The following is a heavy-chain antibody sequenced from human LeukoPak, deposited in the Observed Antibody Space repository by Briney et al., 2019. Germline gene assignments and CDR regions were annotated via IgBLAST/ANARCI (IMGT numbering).Heavy chain of an antibody. CDR1: GVSISSYN. Sequence: SETLSLTSTVSGVSISSYNWSWLRQPPGKGLEWFRYIFYSGSTNYNASLKSRVTISVDTSKNQFSLKLSSVTAADTAVYYCARVYYSNSYDYWYFDLWGRGTLVTVSS. CDR3: ARVYYSNSYDYWYFDL. CDR2: IFYSGST. D-gene: IGHD6-13*01. J-gene: IGHJ2*01. V-gene: IGHV4-59*01.